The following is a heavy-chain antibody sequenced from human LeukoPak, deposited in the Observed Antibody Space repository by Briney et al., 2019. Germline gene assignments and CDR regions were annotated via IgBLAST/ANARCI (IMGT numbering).Heavy chain of an antibody. J-gene: IGHJ4*02. V-gene: IGHV4-59*08. CDR3: ARALPNWNHPDY. Sequence: SETLSLTCTVSGGSITSKFWIWIRQPPGKGLEWIGYLYNSGSTSYNPSLKSRATISGDTSKNQFSLKLNSVTAADTAVYYCARALPNWNHPDYWGQGTLVTVSS. CDR2: LYNSGST. D-gene: IGHD1-1*01. CDR1: GGSITSKF.